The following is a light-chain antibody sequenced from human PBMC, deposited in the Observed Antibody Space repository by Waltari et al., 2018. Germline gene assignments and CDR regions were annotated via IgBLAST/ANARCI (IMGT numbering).Light chain of an antibody. Sequence: EIVMTQSPATLSVSPGERATLSCRASQSINSNLAWYQQKPGQAPRPLIYGASTRATGIPARFSGSGSGTEFTLTINSLQAEDVAVYYCQQYYRPPFTFGGGTKVEIK. CDR3: QQYYRPPFT. J-gene: IGKJ4*01. CDR1: QSINSN. V-gene: IGKV3-15*01. CDR2: GAS.